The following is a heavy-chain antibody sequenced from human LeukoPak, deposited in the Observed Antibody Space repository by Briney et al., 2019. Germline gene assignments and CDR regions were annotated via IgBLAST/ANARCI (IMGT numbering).Heavy chain of an antibody. J-gene: IGHJ4*02. Sequence: GGSLRLSCAASGFTFSSYAMSWVRQAPGKGLEWVSAISGSGGSTYYADSVKGRFTISRDNSKNTLYLQMNSLRAEDTAVYYCARAGPGGGLIVKVYYFDDWGQGTLITVSS. V-gene: IGHV3-23*01. D-gene: IGHD3-16*02. CDR2: ISGSGGST. CDR3: ARAGPGGGLIVKVYYFDD. CDR1: GFTFSSYA.